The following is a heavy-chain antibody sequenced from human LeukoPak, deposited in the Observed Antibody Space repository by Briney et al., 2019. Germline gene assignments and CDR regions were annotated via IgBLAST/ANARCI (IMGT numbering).Heavy chain of an antibody. CDR1: GYPFTSYG. D-gene: IGHD2/OR15-2a*01. J-gene: IGHJ4*02. CDR2: ISAYNGNT. V-gene: IGHV1-18*01. Sequence: ASVKVSCKASGYPFTSYGISWVRQAPGQGLEWMGWISAYNGNTNYAQQFKGRVTMTKDTSTSTAYKEPRNCRSKDTAVISRARAYRLSNCNYCGQGALGTVSS. CDR3: ARAYRLSNCNY.